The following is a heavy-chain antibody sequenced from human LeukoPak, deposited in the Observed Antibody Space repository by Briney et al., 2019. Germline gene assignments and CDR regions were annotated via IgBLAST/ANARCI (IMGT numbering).Heavy chain of an antibody. D-gene: IGHD6-6*01. J-gene: IGHJ4*02. CDR2: IKQDGSHI. V-gene: IGHV3-7*01. CDR3: ARIGYSSSSFDY. Sequence: GGSLRLSCVASGFTFSSYWMSWVRQVPGKGLEWVANIKQDGSHIYYVDSLKGRFTIPRDNAKNSQYLQMNSLRVEDTAVYYCARIGYSSSSFDYWGQGTLVTVSS. CDR1: GFTFSSYW.